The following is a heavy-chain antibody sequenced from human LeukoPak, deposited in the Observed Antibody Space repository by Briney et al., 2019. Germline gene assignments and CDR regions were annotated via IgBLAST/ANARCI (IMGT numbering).Heavy chain of an antibody. CDR1: GFTFSSYW. D-gene: IGHD2-15*01. CDR2: IKQDGSEK. Sequence: PGGSLRLSCAASGFTFSSYWMSWVRQAPGKGLEWVANIKQDGSEKYYVDSVKGRFTISRDNAKNSLYLQMNSLRAEDTAVYYCARGLAVVVVADTNWFDPWGQGTLVTVSS. V-gene: IGHV3-7*01. J-gene: IGHJ5*02. CDR3: ARGLAVVVVADTNWFDP.